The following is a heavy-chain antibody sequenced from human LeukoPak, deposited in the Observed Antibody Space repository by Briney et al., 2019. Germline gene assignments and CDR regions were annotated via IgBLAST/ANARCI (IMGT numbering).Heavy chain of an antibody. CDR3: ASSRYDSSGYYGIIGY. Sequence: GGSLRLSCAAPGFTFSSYSMNWVRQAPGKGLEWVSSISSSSTSIYYADSVKGRFTISRDNAKNSLYLQMNSLRAEDTAVYYCASSRYDSSGYYGIIGYWGQGTLVTVSS. CDR2: ISSSSTSI. J-gene: IGHJ4*02. D-gene: IGHD3-22*01. CDR1: GFTFSSYS. V-gene: IGHV3-21*01.